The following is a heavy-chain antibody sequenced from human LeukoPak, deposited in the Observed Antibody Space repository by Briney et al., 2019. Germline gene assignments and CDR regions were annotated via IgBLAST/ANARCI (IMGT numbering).Heavy chain of an antibody. CDR2: INQGGSET. J-gene: IGHJ2*01. CDR3: AKNGVNYWYFDL. CDR1: GFTFGSYW. D-gene: IGHD2-8*01. V-gene: IGHV3-7*01. Sequence: GGSLRLSCAASGFTFGSYWMSWVRQAPGKGLEWVAKINQGGSETWTVDSVKGRFTTSRDNARNSLYLQMNSLRAEDTAVYYCAKNGVNYWYFDLWGRGTLVTVSS.